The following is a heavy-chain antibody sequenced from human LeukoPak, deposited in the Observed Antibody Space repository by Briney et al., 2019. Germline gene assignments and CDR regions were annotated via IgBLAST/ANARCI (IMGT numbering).Heavy chain of an antibody. CDR2: IKQDGSEK. CDR1: GFTFSSYW. CDR3: ARGPSYYDILTGYYWYYYGMDV. Sequence: GGSLRLSCAASGFTFSSYWMSWFRQAPGKGLEWVANIKQDGSEKYYVDSVKGRFTISRDNAKNSLYLQMNSLRAEDTAVYYCARGPSYYDILTGYYWYYYGMDVWGKGTTVTVSS. V-gene: IGHV3-7*03. J-gene: IGHJ6*04. D-gene: IGHD3-9*01.